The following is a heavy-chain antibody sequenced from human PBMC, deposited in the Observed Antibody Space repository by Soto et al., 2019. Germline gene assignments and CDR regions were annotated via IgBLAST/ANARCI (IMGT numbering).Heavy chain of an antibody. Sequence: GGSLRLSCAASGFTVSSSQMTWVRQAPGKALEWVSVIFIGGTTQYVVSVKGRFTFSRDNAKNSLYLEMNSLRAEDTAVYYCARYGSGSDYRDPFDYWGQGTLVTVSS. D-gene: IGHD3-10*01. CDR1: GFTVSSSQ. CDR2: IFIGGTT. CDR3: ARYGSGSDYRDPFDY. J-gene: IGHJ4*02. V-gene: IGHV3-53*01.